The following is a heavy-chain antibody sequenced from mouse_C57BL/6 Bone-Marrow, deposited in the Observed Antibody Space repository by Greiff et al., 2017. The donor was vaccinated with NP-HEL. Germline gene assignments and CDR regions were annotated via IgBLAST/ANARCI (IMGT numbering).Heavy chain of an antibody. D-gene: IGHD2-2*01. CDR2: IRSKSSNYAT. Sequence: EVKVVESGGGLVQPKGSLKLSCAASGFTFNTYAMHWVRQAPGKGLEWVARIRSKSSNYATYYADSVKDRFTISRDDSQSMLYLQMNNLKTEDTAMYYCVRVSIYYGYDEGAMDYWGQGTSVTVSS. CDR1: GFTFNTYA. V-gene: IGHV10-3*01. CDR3: VRVSIYYGYDEGAMDY. J-gene: IGHJ4*01.